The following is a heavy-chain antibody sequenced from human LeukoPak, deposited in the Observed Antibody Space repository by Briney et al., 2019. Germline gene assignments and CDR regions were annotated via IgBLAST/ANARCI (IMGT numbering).Heavy chain of an antibody. CDR3: ARSRRDGDYLFNAFDI. V-gene: IGHV3-21*01. CDR1: GFTFSSYS. J-gene: IGHJ3*02. Sequence: GGSLRLSCAASGFTFSSYSITWVRQAPGKGLEWVSSLSTSSIYIYYADSVKGRFTVSRDNARNSLYLQLNSLRAEDTAVYYCARSRRDGDYLFNAFDIWGQGTMVTVSS. CDR2: LSTSSIYI. D-gene: IGHD4-17*01.